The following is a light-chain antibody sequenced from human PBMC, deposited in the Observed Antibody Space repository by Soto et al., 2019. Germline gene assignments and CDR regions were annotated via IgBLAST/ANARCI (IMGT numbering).Light chain of an antibody. CDR1: QGISSY. CDR3: QQYDSSPKT. V-gene: IGKV1-8*01. CDR2: AAS. Sequence: AIRMTQSPSSFSASTGDRVTITCRASQGISSYLAWYQQKPGKAPKLLIYAASTLQSGVPSRFSGSGSGTDFTLTISRLEPEDFAVYYCQQYDSSPKTFGQGTKVEIK. J-gene: IGKJ1*01.